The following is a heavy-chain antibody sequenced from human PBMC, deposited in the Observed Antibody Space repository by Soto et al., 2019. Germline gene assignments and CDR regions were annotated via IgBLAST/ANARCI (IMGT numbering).Heavy chain of an antibody. CDR1: GFTFSSYG. V-gene: IGHV3-33*01. CDR3: ARGGTEQDC. J-gene: IGHJ4*02. D-gene: IGHD1-1*01. Sequence: QVQLVESGGGVVQPGRSLRLSCAASGFTFSSYGMHWVRQAPGKGLEWVAVIWYDGSNKYYADSVKGRFTISRDNTKNTLYLQMNSRRAEDTAVYYCARGGTEQDCWGQGTLVTVSS. CDR2: IWYDGSNK.